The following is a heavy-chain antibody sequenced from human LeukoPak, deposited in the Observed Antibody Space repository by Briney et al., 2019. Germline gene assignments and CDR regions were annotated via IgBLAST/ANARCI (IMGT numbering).Heavy chain of an antibody. Sequence: YAMSWVRQAPGKGLEWVSAISGSGGSTYYADSVKGRFTISRDNSKNTLYLQMNSLRAEDTAVYYCAKSLSMGLRQAFDIWGQGTMVTVSS. D-gene: IGHD4/OR15-4a*01. CDR1: YA. CDR3: AKSLSMGLRQAFDI. J-gene: IGHJ3*02. CDR2: ISGSGGST. V-gene: IGHV3-23*01.